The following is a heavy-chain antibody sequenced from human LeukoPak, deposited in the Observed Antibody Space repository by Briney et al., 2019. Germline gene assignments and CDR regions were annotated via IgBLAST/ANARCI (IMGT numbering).Heavy chain of an antibody. CDR3: ARGMPAAMYPNWFDP. Sequence: SETLSLACTASGGSISSYYWSWIRQPAGKGLEWIGRIYTSGSTNYNPSLKSRVTMSVDTSKNQFSLKLSSVTAADTAVYYCARGMPAAMYPNWFDPWGQGTLVTVSS. J-gene: IGHJ5*02. CDR2: IYTSGST. V-gene: IGHV4-4*07. CDR1: GGSISSYY. D-gene: IGHD2-2*01.